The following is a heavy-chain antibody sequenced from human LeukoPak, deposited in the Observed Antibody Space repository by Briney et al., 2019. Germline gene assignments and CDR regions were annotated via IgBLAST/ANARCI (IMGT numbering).Heavy chain of an antibody. D-gene: IGHD3-22*01. Sequence: SETLSLTCAVYGGSFSGYYWSWIRQPPGKGLEWIGEINHSGSTNYNPSLKSRVTISVDTSKNQFSLKLSSVTAADTAVYYCARTQYYYDTSFDYWGQGTLVTVSS. CDR1: GGSFSGYY. CDR2: INHSGST. CDR3: ARTQYYYDTSFDY. J-gene: IGHJ4*02. V-gene: IGHV4-34*01.